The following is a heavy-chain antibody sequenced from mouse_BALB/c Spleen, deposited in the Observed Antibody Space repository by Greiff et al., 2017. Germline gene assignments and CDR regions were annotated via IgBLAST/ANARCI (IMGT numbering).Heavy chain of an antibody. J-gene: IGHJ2*01. V-gene: IGHV5-9-4*01. CDR1: GFTFSSYA. CDR3: ARGSYAYYFDY. Sequence: EVKLMESGGGLVKPGGSLKLSCAASGFTFSSYAMSWVRQSPEKRLEWVAEISSGGSYTYYPDTVTGRFTISRDNAKNTLFLQMTSLRSEDTAMYYCARGSYAYYFDYWGQGTTLTVSS. D-gene: IGHD6-1*01. CDR2: ISSGGSYT.